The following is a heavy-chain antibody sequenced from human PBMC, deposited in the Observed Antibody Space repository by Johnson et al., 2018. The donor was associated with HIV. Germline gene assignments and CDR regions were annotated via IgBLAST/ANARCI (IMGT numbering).Heavy chain of an antibody. D-gene: IGHD3-16*02. Sequence: VQSVASGGGVVRPGGSLRLSPSASRFTSDDYGMSWVRQAPGTGLEWVSGINWNGGSTGYADSVKGRFTISRDNAKNTLYLQMNSLKTEDTAVYFCTTVKNAYIWGSYRSDAFDFWGQGTMVTVSS. CDR1: RFTSDDYG. CDR2: INWNGGST. J-gene: IGHJ3*01. V-gene: IGHV3-20*03. CDR3: TTVKNAYIWGSYRSDAFDF.